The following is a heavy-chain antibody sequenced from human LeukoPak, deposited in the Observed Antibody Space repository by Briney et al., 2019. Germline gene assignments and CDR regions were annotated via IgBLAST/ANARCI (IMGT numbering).Heavy chain of an antibody. J-gene: IGHJ4*02. CDR3: ARAPRLLWFGELPRDY. CDR1: GYTFTCYG. CDR2: ISAYNGNT. D-gene: IGHD3-10*01. Sequence: ASVKVSCKASGYTFTCYGISWVRQAPGQGLEWMGWISAYNGNTNYAQKLRGRVTMTTDTSTSTAYMELRSLRSDDTAVYYCARAPRLLWFGELPRDYWGQGTLVTVSS. V-gene: IGHV1-18*04.